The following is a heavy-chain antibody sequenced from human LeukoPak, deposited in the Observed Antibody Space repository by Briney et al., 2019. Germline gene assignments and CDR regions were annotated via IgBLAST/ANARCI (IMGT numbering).Heavy chain of an antibody. J-gene: IGHJ4*02. Sequence: ASVKVSCKASGYTFTGYYIHWVRQAPGQGLEWMGRINPNSGGTNYAQKFQGRVTMTRDTSISTAYMELSRLRSDDTAVYYCATDVYSGSYYAANDYWGQGTLVTVSS. CDR1: GYTFTGYY. CDR3: ATDVYSGSYYAANDY. CDR2: INPNSGGT. D-gene: IGHD1-26*01. V-gene: IGHV1-2*06.